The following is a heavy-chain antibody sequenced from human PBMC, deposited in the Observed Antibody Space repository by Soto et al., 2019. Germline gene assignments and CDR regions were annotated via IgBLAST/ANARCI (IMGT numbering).Heavy chain of an antibody. CDR3: AHRYCSGGSCYWDYYCDL. Sequence: QITLKESGPTLVKPTQTLTLTCTFSGFSLSTSGVGVGWIRQPPGKALEWLALIYWDDDKRYSPSLKSRLTITKDTSNNQVVLTMTEMDPMDTATYYCAHRYCSGGSCYWDYYCDLWGRGTLVTVSS. D-gene: IGHD2-15*01. CDR2: IYWDDDK. J-gene: IGHJ2*01. CDR1: GFSLSTSGVG. V-gene: IGHV2-5*02.